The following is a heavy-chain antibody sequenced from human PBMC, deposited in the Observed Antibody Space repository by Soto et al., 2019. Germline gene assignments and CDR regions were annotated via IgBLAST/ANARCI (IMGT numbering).Heavy chain of an antibody. CDR2: ITGNGGT. CDR1: GFTFRIYA. J-gene: IGHJ4*02. V-gene: IGHV3-23*01. CDR3: AKDAPGSGWLSDY. Sequence: GGSLRLSCAASGFTFRIYAMSWVRQAPGKGLEWVSTITGNGGTSYADFVRGRFTISRDNSKNTLYLQMNSLRAEDTAVYYCAKDAPGSGWLSDYWGQGTLVTVSS. D-gene: IGHD3-22*01.